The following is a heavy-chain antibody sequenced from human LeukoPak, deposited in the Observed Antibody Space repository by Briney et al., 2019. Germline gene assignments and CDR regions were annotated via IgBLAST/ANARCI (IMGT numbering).Heavy chain of an antibody. D-gene: IGHD1-14*01. Sequence: SETLSLTCTVSSGSISGHYWSWIRQSPGRGLEWIGNIYTSEITKYNPSLNSRVTISIDTSKNRFSLKVTSMTAADTAIYYCARQAQDGTDNYFDPWGRGILVTVSS. CDR1: SGSISGHY. V-gene: IGHV4-4*09. J-gene: IGHJ5*02. CDR2: IYTSEIT. CDR3: ARQAQDGTDNYFDP.